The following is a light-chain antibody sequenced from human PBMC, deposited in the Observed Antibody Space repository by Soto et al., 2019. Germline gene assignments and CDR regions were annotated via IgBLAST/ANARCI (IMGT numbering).Light chain of an antibody. V-gene: IGKV3-15*01. CDR3: QQYSSWPLT. J-gene: IGKJ4*01. Sequence: EIVMTQSPATLSVSPGDRVTLSCRASQSVRSNYLSWYQQKPGQAPRLLIYGASTRATGFPARFSGSGSGTEFTLTISSLQSEDFAVYYCQQYSSWPLTFGGGTKVEIK. CDR1: QSVRSN. CDR2: GAS.